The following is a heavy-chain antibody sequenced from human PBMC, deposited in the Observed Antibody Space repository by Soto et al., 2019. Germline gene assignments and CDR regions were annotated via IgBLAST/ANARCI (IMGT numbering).Heavy chain of an antibody. D-gene: IGHD1-1*01. J-gene: IGHJ4*02. CDR3: ARRFSGTGRYFDY. CDR2: INQRGST. V-gene: IGHV4-34*02. CDR1: GASFSGYY. Sequence: QVQLQQWGAGLLKPSETLSLSCAVYGASFSGYYWNWIRQPPGTGLEWIGEINQRGSTNYSPSLKSRVTISVDTSKKQFSLRVSSVTAADTAVYYCARRFSGTGRYFDYWGQGTLVTVSS.